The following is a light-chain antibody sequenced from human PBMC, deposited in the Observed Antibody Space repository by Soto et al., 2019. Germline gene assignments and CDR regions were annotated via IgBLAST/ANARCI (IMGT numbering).Light chain of an antibody. CDR3: QQYNFYSRT. CDR2: KAS. CDR1: QSISTW. V-gene: IGKV1-5*03. Sequence: DIQMTQSPSTLSASVGDTVTITCRASQSISTWLAWYQQKPGKVPKLLIYKASSLQSGVPSRFSGIGSGTEFTLTISSLQPDDFATYYCQQYNFYSRTFGQGTKVEI. J-gene: IGKJ1*01.